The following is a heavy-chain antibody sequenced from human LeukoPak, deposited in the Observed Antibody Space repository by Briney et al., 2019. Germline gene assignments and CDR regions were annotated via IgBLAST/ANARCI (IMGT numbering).Heavy chain of an antibody. CDR2: ISSSSSTI. V-gene: IGHV3-48*01. J-gene: IGHJ4*02. CDR1: GFTFSSYS. Sequence: GGSLRLSCAASGFTFSSYSMNWVRQAPEKGLEAVSYISSSSSTISYADSVKGRFTISRDNAKNSLYLQMNSLRAEDTAVYYCARDSDIPYWGQGTLVTVSS. D-gene: IGHD3-9*01. CDR3: ARDSDIPY.